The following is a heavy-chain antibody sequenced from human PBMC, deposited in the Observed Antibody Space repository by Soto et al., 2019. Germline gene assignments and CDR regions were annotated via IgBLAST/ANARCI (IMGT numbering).Heavy chain of an antibody. J-gene: IGHJ6*02. CDR3: ARDLRGGSYIYYYYGMDV. CDR2: INPNSGGT. D-gene: IGHD1-26*01. CDR1: GYTFTGYY. V-gene: IGHV1-2*04. Sequence: ASVKVSCKASGYTFTGYYMHWVRQAPGQGLEWMGWINPNSGGTNYAQKFQGWVTMTRDTSISTAYMELSRLRSDDTAVYYCARDLRGGSYIYYYYGMDVWGQGTTVTVSS.